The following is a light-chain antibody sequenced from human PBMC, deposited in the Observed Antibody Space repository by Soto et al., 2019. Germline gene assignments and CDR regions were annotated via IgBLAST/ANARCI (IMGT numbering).Light chain of an antibody. J-gene: IGLJ3*02. CDR3: ASWDDRLNGPV. CDR2: GDD. V-gene: IGLV1-44*01. Sequence: QSVLTQPPSTSGTPGQRVAISCSGTSSNIGSHTVNWYQQLPGTAPKLLIYGDDQRPSGIPDRFSGSKSGTSASLAISGLHSEDGGDYCCASWDDRLNGPVFGGGTKLTVL. CDR1: SSNIGSHT.